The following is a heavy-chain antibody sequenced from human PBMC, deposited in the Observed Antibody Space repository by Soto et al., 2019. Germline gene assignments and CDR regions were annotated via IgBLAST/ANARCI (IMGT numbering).Heavy chain of an antibody. Sequence: XGSLRLSCSASGFTFSSYAMSWVRQAPGKGLEWVSLISDGGFTTYYADSVKGRFTISRDNSKNTLYLQMNSLRADDTAVYYCAKRISNDYWGQGTLVTVSS. CDR2: ISDGGFTT. D-gene: IGHD3-10*01. CDR1: GFTFSSYA. CDR3: AKRISNDY. V-gene: IGHV3-23*01. J-gene: IGHJ4*02.